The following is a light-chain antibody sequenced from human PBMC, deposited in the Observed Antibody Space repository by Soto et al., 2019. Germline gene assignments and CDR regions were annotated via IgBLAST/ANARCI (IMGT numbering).Light chain of an antibody. CDR3: SSYAGTLYV. CDR1: SSDVGGYNY. Sequence: QSVLTQPPSASGSPGQSVTISCTGTSSDVGGYNYVSWYQQHPGKAPKLMIYEVSKRPSGVPDRFSGSKSGNTAPLTVSGLQAEDEADYYCSSYAGTLYVFGTGTKVTVL. V-gene: IGLV2-8*01. J-gene: IGLJ1*01. CDR2: EVS.